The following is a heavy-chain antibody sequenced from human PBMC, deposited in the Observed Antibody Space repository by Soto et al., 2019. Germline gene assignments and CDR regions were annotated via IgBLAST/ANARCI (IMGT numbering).Heavy chain of an antibody. CDR2: IYPGDSDS. CDR3: AKHEGYCSTTTCSNFDY. D-gene: IGHD2-2*01. J-gene: IGHJ4*02. Sequence: PGESLKISCKGSGFTFTSYWIAWVRQMPGKGLEWMGIIYPGDSDSSYSPPFQGQVTISADKSINTAYLHWSSLKASDTAIYYCAKHEGYCSTTTCSNFDYWGQGTLVTVSS. CDR1: GFTFTSYW. V-gene: IGHV5-51*01.